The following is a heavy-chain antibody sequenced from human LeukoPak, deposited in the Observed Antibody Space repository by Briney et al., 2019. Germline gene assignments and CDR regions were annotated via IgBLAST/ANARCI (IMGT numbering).Heavy chain of an antibody. CDR3: ARGQDTIFGVVISAWFDP. V-gene: IGHV7-4-1*02. D-gene: IGHD3-3*01. J-gene: IGHJ5*02. Sequence: GASVKVSCKASGYTFTSYAMNWVRQAPGQGLEWMGWINTNTGNPTYAQGFTGRFVFSSDTSVSTAYLQISGLKADDTAVYYCARGQDTIFGVVISAWFDPWGQGTLVTVSS. CDR1: GYTFTSYA. CDR2: INTNTGNP.